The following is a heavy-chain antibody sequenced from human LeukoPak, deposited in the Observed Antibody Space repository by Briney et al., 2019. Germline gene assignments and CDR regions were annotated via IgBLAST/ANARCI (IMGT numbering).Heavy chain of an antibody. D-gene: IGHD3-10*01. J-gene: IGHJ4*02. CDR3: AKLKRVGIAPFDD. V-gene: IGHV3-23*01. CDR1: GFTFSHFA. CDR2: ISGSGNKT. Sequence: PGGSLRLSCAASGFTFSHFAMSWVRQAPGKGLHWVSTISGSGNKTYDADSVKGRFAISRDNSKNTLYLQMTGLRAGDTAVYYCAKLKRVGIAPFDDWGQGTLVTVSS.